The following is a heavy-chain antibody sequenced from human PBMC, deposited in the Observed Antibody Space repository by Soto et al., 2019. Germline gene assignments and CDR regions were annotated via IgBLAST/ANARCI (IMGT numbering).Heavy chain of an antibody. Sequence: PGGSLRLSCAASGFTFSSYAMSWVRQAPGKGLEWVSAISGSGGSTYYADSVKGRFTISRDNSKNTLYLQMNSLRAEDTAVYYCAKERVTGFLEWLLEDGMDVWGQGTTVTVSS. CDR3: AKERVTGFLEWLLEDGMDV. CDR1: GFTFSSYA. CDR2: ISGSGGST. J-gene: IGHJ6*02. V-gene: IGHV3-23*01. D-gene: IGHD3-3*01.